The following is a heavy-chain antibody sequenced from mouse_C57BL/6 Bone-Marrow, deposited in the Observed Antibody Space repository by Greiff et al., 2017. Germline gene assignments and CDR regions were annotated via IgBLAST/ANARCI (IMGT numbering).Heavy chain of an antibody. CDR2: IYPSDSET. V-gene: IGHV1-61*01. CDR1: GYTFTSYW. D-gene: IGHD1-1*01. CDR3: SRGHYDGSSCFDY. Sequence: QVHVKQPGAELVRPGSSVKLSCKASGYTFTSYWMDWVKQRPGQGLEWIGNIYPSDSETHYNQKFKDKATLTVDKSSSTAYLQLSSLTSEDSAVYYCSRGHYDGSSCFDYWGQGTTLTGSS. J-gene: IGHJ2*01.